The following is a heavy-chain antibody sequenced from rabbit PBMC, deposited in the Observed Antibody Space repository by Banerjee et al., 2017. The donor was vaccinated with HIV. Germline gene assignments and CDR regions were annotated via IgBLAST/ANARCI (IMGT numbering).Heavy chain of an antibody. CDR2: IDAGYRGST. Sequence: QEQLVESGGGLVQPEGSLTLTCTASGFSFSSSYWICWVRQAPGKGLEWIACIDAGYRGSTYYATWAKGRFTISKASWTTVTLQMTSLTAADTASYFCARDLAGVIGWNFGLWGPGTLVTVS. D-gene: IGHD4-1*01. CDR1: GFSFSSSYW. J-gene: IGHJ4*01. V-gene: IGHV1S45*01. CDR3: ARDLAGVIGWNFGL.